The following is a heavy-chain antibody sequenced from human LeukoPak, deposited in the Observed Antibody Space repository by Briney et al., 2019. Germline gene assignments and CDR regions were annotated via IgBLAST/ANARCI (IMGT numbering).Heavy chain of an antibody. V-gene: IGHV3-66*01. Sequence: TGGSLRLSCAASGFTVSSNYTSWVRQAPGKGLEWVSVIYSGGSTYYADSVKGRFTISRDNSKNTLYLQMNSLRAEDTAVYYCASVNYHRLDYWGQGTLVTVSS. CDR1: GFTVSSNY. D-gene: IGHD3-10*01. CDR3: ASVNYHRLDY. J-gene: IGHJ4*02. CDR2: IYSGGST.